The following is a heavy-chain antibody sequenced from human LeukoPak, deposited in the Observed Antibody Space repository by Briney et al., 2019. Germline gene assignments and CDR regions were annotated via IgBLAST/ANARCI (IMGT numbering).Heavy chain of an antibody. J-gene: IGHJ4*02. V-gene: IGHV4-61*01. CDR3: ASYDSGDYRGVDY. Sequence: PSETLSLTCTVSGVSVSSGSYYWRWIRQPPGKGLEWIGYIYYSGSTNYNPSLKSLVTISVDTSKNQFSLKLSSVTAADTAVYYCASYDSGDYRGVDYWGQGTLVTVSS. CDR2: IYYSGST. CDR1: GVSVSSGSYY. D-gene: IGHD4-17*01.